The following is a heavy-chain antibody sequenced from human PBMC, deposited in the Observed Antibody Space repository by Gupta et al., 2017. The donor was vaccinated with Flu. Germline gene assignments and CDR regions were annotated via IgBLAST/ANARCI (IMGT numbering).Heavy chain of an antibody. J-gene: IGHJ3*02. Sequence: QVEVVESGGGLVKPGGSLRLSCVGSRFTFSDYHMAWVRQAPGKGLQWLSYISGGSAGIYYADSVKGRIIISRDNAKDSLYLQMNSLRVEDTAKYYCVRVAVVVAAPWTFDIWGQGTIVSVSS. CDR2: ISGGSAGI. CDR3: VRVAVVVAAPWTFDI. CDR1: RFTFSDYH. V-gene: IGHV3-11*01. D-gene: IGHD2-21*01.